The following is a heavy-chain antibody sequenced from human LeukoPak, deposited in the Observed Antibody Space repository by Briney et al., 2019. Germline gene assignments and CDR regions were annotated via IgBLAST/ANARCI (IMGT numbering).Heavy chain of an antibody. CDR3: ARDLGQYYDTSDNWFDP. CDR2: IYSGGST. J-gene: IGHJ5*02. Sequence: GGSLRLSCAASGFTVSSNYMTWVRQAPGKGLEWVSVIYSGGSTYYADSVKGRFTISRDNAKNTLNLQMNSLRAEDTAVYYCARDLGQYYDTSDNWFDPWGQGTLVTVSS. V-gene: IGHV3-53*01. D-gene: IGHD3-22*01. CDR1: GFTVSSNY.